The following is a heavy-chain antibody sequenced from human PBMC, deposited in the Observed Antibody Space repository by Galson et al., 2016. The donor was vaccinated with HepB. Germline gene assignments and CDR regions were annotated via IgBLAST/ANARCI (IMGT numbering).Heavy chain of an antibody. J-gene: IGHJ3*01. CDR1: GLTVSSNY. Sequence: SLRLSCAASGLTVSSNYMSWVRQAPGKVLEWVSVIYRGDKTHYADSVKGRFTISRHSSKNTLFLQMNSLRPEDTAVYYCARGRDTSDWMRAFDVWGQGTMVTVSS. V-gene: IGHV3-53*04. CDR3: ARGRDTSDWMRAFDV. CDR2: IYRGDKT. D-gene: IGHD6-19*01.